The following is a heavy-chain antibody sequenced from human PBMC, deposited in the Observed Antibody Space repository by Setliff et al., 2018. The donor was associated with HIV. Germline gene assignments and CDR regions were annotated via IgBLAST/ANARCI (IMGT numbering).Heavy chain of an antibody. CDR1: GLAVNENY. V-gene: IGHV3-53*05. D-gene: IGHD4-4*01. J-gene: IGHJ6*03. Sequence: GSLRLSCVASGLAVNENYMAWVRQAPGRGLESVSILYGGFTTYYADSVRGRFSISRASSKNTLFLQMDDLGPEDTAVYYCARVVDPDYSDYYYHYMDVWGRGTTVTVSS. CDR2: LYGGFTT. CDR3: ARVVDPDYSDYYYHYMDV.